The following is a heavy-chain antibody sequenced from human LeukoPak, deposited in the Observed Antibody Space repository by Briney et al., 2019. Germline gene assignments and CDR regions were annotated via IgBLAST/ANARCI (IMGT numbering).Heavy chain of an antibody. CDR2: VRSGGTDK. D-gene: IGHD4-17*01. CDR1: GFTLNNFG. J-gene: IGHJ4*02. Sequence: PGGSLRLSCAASGFTLNNFGMHWIRQAPGKGLEWVALVRSGGTDKYYADSVKSRFTISRDNSKNMVYLQMNSLRVEDTAVYYCAKDRDDYGDDCWGQGILVTVST. V-gene: IGHV3-30*02. CDR3: AKDRDDYGDDC.